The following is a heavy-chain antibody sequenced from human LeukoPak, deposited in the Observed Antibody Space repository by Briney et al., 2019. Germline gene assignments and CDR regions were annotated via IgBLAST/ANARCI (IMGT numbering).Heavy chain of an antibody. CDR3: ARRYGGNFDY. CDR2: IYYSGST. D-gene: IGHD3-10*01. V-gene: IGHV4-39*01. Sequence: SETLSLTCTVSGGSISSSSYYWGWIRQPPGKGLEWIASIYYSGSTYYNPSLKSRVTISVDTSKNQFSLKLSSVTAADTAVYYCARRYGGNFDYWGQGTLVTVSS. J-gene: IGHJ4*02. CDR1: GGSISSSSYY.